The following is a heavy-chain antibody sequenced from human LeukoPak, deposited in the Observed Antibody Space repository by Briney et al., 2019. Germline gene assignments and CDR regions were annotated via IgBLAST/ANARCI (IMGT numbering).Heavy chain of an antibody. CDR1: GFTFTSYA. CDR2: ISYDGTSK. Sequence: GGSLRLSCAASGFTFTSYAMHWVRQAPGKGLEWVAVISYDGTSKSSADSVQGRFTTSRDNSKNTLYLQMNSLRAEDTAVYYCAKAPYSGSXXXFDYWGQGTLVTVSS. V-gene: IGHV3-30*18. J-gene: IGHJ4*02. D-gene: IGHD1-26*01. CDR3: AKAPYSGSXXXFDY.